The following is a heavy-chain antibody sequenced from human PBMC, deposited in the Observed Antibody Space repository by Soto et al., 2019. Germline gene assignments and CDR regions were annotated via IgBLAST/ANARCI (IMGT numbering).Heavy chain of an antibody. CDR1: GFTFSSYG. V-gene: IGHV3-30*03. J-gene: IGHJ3*02. CDR3: ATHGYCSSTSCNSYDAFDI. D-gene: IGHD2-2*01. CDR2: ISYDGSNK. Sequence: QVQLVESGGGVVQPGRSLRLSCAASGFTFSSYGMHWVRQAPGKGLEWVAVISYDGSNKYYADSVKGRFTISRDNSKNXLXLQMNSLRAEDTAVYYCATHGYCSSTSCNSYDAFDIWGQGTMVTVSS.